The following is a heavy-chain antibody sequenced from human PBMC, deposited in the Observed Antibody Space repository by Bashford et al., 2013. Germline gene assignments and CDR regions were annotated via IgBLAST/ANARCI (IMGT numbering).Heavy chain of an antibody. J-gene: IGHJ6*02. CDR3: ARDSAWYSSSWYAIGYDYYYGMDV. CDR1: GYTFTSYY. Sequence: ASVKVSCKASGYTFTSYYIHWVRQAPGQGLEWMGIINPSGGSASYAQKFQGRVTMTRDTSTSTVYMELSSLRSEDTAVYYCARDSAWYSSSWYAIGYDYYYGMDVWGQGTTVTVSS. CDR2: INPSGGSA. D-gene: IGHD6-13*01. V-gene: IGHV1-46*03.